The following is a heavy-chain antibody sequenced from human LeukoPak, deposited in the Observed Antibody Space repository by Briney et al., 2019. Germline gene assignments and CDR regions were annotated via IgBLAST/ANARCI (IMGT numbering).Heavy chain of an antibody. CDR1: GFTFSSYG. D-gene: IGHD1-26*01. J-gene: IGHJ4*02. CDR2: ISYDGSNK. V-gene: IGHV3-33*05. Sequence: GGSLRLSCAASGFTFSSYGMHWVGQAPGKGLEWGAVISYDGSNKYYADSVKGRFTISRDNSKNTLYLQMNSLRAEDTAVYYCAKKGATTGDFDYWGQGTLVTVSS. CDR3: AKKGATTGDFDY.